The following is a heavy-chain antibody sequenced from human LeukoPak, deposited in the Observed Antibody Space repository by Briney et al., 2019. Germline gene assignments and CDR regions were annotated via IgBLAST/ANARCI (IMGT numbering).Heavy chain of an antibody. CDR2: VSHSGSS. D-gene: IGHD4-23*01. Sequence: SETLSLTCAVYGGPFRGFFRSWIRQAPGKGLEWIGEVSHSGSSNYNPSLRSRISISLDTSKSQFSLKLTSVTAADSAVYYCARGIFYGGRNQYIWFDLWGQGTLVTVSS. CDR1: GGPFRGFF. CDR3: ARGIFYGGRNQYIWFDL. V-gene: IGHV4-34*01. J-gene: IGHJ5*02.